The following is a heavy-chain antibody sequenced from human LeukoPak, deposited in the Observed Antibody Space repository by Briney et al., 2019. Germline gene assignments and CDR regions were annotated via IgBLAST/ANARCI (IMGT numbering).Heavy chain of an antibody. Sequence: ASVKVSCKASGYTFTSYGISWVRQAPGQGLEWMGWIGAYNGDTNYAQSLQGRVTMTTDTSTSTAYMELRSLKSDDTAVYYCARGVVGQLWDTYFDYWGQGTLVTVSS. CDR2: IGAYNGDT. CDR3: ARGVVGQLWDTYFDY. D-gene: IGHD5-18*01. V-gene: IGHV1-18*01. J-gene: IGHJ4*02. CDR1: GYTFTSYG.